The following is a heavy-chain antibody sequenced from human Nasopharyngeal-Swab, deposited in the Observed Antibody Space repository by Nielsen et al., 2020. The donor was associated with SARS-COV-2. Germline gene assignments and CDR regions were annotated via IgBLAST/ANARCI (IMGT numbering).Heavy chain of an antibody. J-gene: IGHJ5*02. D-gene: IGHD6-13*01. V-gene: IGHV4-39*01. CDR1: GGSIGSNDHY. CDR3: ARFIAAVGTRWFDP. CDR2: VFQTGGG. Sequence: SETLSLTCTVSGGSIGSNDHYWGWVRQPPGQGLEWVASVFQTGGGYYNPSLKSRITVSIDTPKNQFSLNLKSVTAADTATYYCARFIAAVGTRWFDPWGQGILVAVSS.